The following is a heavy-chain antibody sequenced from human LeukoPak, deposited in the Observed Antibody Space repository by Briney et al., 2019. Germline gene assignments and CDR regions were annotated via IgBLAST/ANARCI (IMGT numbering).Heavy chain of an antibody. Sequence: GASVKVSCKASGGTFSSYAISWVRQAPGQGLEWMGRIIPILGIANYAQKFQGRVTITADKSTSTAYMELSSLRSEDTAVYYCAREPYYYDSSGYRDAFDIWGQGTMVTVSS. CDR1: GGTFSSYA. J-gene: IGHJ3*02. V-gene: IGHV1-69*04. CDR2: IIPILGIA. CDR3: AREPYYYDSSGYRDAFDI. D-gene: IGHD3-22*01.